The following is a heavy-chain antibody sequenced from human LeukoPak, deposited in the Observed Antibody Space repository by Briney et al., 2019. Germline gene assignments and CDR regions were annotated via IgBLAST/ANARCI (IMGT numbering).Heavy chain of an antibody. CDR2: IWSDGSNK. CDR3: AKDASSYSGSYFDY. CDR1: GFTFSSYG. J-gene: IGHJ4*02. D-gene: IGHD1-26*01. V-gene: IGHV3-33*06. Sequence: PGGSLRLSCAASGFTFSSYGMHWVRQAPGKGLEWVAVIWSDGSNKYYADSVKGRFTISRDNSKNTLYLQMNSLRAEDTAVYYCAKDASSYSGSYFDYWGQGTLVPSPQ.